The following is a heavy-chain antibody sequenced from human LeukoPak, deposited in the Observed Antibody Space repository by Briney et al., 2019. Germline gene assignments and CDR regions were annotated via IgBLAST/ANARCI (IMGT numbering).Heavy chain of an antibody. V-gene: IGHV1-46*01. D-gene: IGHD2-2*01. CDR1: GGTFSSYA. Sequence: ASVKVSCKASGGTFSSYAISWVRQAPGQGLEWMGIINPSGGSTSYAQKFQGRVTMTRDTSTSTVYMELSSLRSEDTAVYYCARDGGCSSTSCYGWFDPWGQGTLVTVSS. J-gene: IGHJ5*02. CDR2: INPSGGST. CDR3: ARDGGCSSTSCYGWFDP.